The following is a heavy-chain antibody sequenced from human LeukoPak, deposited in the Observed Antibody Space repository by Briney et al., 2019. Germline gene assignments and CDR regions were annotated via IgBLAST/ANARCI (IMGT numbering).Heavy chain of an antibody. J-gene: IGHJ4*02. CDR1: GFTFSNYW. D-gene: IGHD3-22*01. CDR2: IETDGTTI. Sequence: GGSLRLSCAASGFTFSNYWMHWVRQTPGKGLVWVANIETDGTTIHYADSVKGRFTISRDNAENTVYLQMNSLRAEDTAVYYCARVLASSGYYRFDYWGQGTLVTVSS. CDR3: ARVLASSGYYRFDY. V-gene: IGHV3-74*01.